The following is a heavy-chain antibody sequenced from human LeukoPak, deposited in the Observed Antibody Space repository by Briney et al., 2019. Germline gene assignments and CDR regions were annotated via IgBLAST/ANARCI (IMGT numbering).Heavy chain of an antibody. CDR2: IDSTGST. J-gene: IGHJ3*02. D-gene: IGHD5-18*01. CDR1: GILVSSNY. CDR3: ARRERLGYSYGRGTLDI. V-gene: IGHV3-66*01. Sequence: GGSLRLSCVASGILVSSNYMSGVRQAPGKGLEWDSFIDSTGSTYYADSVKGRFTISRDNSRNTLYLQMNSLRVEDTAVYYCARRERLGYSYGRGTLDIWGQGTMVTVSS.